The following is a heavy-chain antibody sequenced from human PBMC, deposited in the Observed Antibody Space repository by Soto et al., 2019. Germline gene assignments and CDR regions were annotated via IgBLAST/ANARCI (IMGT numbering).Heavy chain of an antibody. J-gene: IGHJ5*02. Sequence: PSETLSLTCAVSGGSISSGGYSWSWIRQPPGKGLEWIGYIYHSGSTYYNPSLKSRVTISVDRSKNQFSLKLSSVTAADTAVYYCARASIAAAGTNWFDPWGQGTLVTVSS. CDR1: GGSISSGGYS. D-gene: IGHD6-13*01. V-gene: IGHV4-30-2*01. CDR3: ARASIAAAGTNWFDP. CDR2: IYHSGST.